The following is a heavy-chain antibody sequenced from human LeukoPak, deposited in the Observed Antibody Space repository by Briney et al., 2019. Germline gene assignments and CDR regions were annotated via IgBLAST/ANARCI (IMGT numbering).Heavy chain of an antibody. D-gene: IGHD1-7*01. J-gene: IGHJ3*02. CDR2: IYYSGST. CDR1: GGSISSHY. Sequence: PSETLSLTCTVSGGSISSHYWSWIRQPPGKGLEWIGYIYYSGSTNYNPSLKSRVTISVDTSKNQFSLKLSSVTAADTAVYYCARGPVGGTTYNDGDAFDIWGQGTMVTVSS. V-gene: IGHV4-59*11. CDR3: ARGPVGGTTYNDGDAFDI.